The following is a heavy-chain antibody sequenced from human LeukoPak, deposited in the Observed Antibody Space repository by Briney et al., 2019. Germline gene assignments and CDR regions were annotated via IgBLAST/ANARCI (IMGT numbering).Heavy chain of an antibody. CDR2: ISYDGSNK. CDR1: GFTFSSYG. J-gene: IGHJ4*02. V-gene: IGHV3-30*18. Sequence: GGSLRLSCAASGFTFSSYGMHWVRQAPGKGLEWVAVISYDGSNKYYADSVKGRFTISRDNSKNTLYLQMNSLRAEDTAVYYCAKDPKYEQPDYWGQGTLVTVSS. CDR3: AKDPKYEQPDY. D-gene: IGHD6-13*01.